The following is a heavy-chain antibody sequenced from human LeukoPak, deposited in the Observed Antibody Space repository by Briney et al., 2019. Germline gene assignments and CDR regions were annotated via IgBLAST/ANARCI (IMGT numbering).Heavy chain of an antibody. J-gene: IGHJ4*02. Sequence: GGSLRLSCAASGFTFSSYGMHLVRQAPGKGLEWVAVISYDGSNKYYADSVKGRFTISRDNSKNTLYLQMNSLRAEDTAVYYCAKKGTYNWNDPDDYWGQGTLVTVSS. V-gene: IGHV3-30*18. CDR2: ISYDGSNK. D-gene: IGHD1-20*01. CDR1: GFTFSSYG. CDR3: AKKGTYNWNDPDDY.